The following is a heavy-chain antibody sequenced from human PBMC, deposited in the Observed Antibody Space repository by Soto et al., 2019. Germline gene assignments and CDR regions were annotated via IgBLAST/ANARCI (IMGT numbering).Heavy chain of an antibody. J-gene: IGHJ4*02. CDR3: ARDRYSSSWYDGAFDY. CDR1: GNTFTSYS. D-gene: IGHD6-13*01. CDR2: INAGNGNT. V-gene: IGHV1-3*01. Sequence: QVQLVQSGAEVKKPGASVKVSCKASGNTFTSYSVYWVRQAPGQGLEWMGWINAGNGNTRYSQKFQDRVTITRDTSASTVYMELSRLRSEDTTVYYGARDRYSSSWYDGAFDYWGQGTLVTVSS.